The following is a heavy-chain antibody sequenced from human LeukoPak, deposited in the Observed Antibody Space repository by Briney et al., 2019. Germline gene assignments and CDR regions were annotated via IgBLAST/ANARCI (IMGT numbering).Heavy chain of an antibody. Sequence: SETLSLTCTVSGGSISSYYWSWIRQPPGKGLEWIGYIYYSGSTNYNPSLKSRVTISVDTSKNQFSLKLSSVTAADTAVYYCARERPSMVRGVRWPSWFDPWGQGTLVTVSS. CDR3: ARERPSMVRGVRWPSWFDP. CDR2: IYYSGST. CDR1: GGSISSYY. D-gene: IGHD3-10*01. J-gene: IGHJ5*02. V-gene: IGHV4-59*01.